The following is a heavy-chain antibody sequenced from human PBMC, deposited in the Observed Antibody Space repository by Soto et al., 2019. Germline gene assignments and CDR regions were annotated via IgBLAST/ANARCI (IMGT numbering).Heavy chain of an antibody. D-gene: IGHD3-10*01. J-gene: IGHJ4*02. Sequence: QVQLVESGGGVVQPGRSLRLSCAASGFTFSSYAMQWVRQAPGKGLEWVAVISYDGSNKYYADSVKGRFTIYRDNSKNTLYLQMNSLRAEDTAVYYCALVGSGGYWGQGTLVTVSS. V-gene: IGHV3-30-3*01. CDR1: GFTFSSYA. CDR3: ALVGSGGY. CDR2: ISYDGSNK.